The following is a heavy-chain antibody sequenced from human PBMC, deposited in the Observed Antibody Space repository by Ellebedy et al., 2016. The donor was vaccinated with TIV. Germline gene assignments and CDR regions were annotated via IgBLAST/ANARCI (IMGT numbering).Heavy chain of an antibody. CDR1: GFTFSSYW. D-gene: IGHD3/OR15-3a*01. CDR2: IKEDGSEK. J-gene: IGHJ4*02. Sequence: GGSLRLXCPASGFTFSSYWMNWVRQAPGKGLEWVANIKEDGSEKKYVDSVKGRFTISRDNAKNSLYLEMNNLRAEDTAVYYCARIGPSRSRDYWGQGTLVTVSS. CDR3: ARIGPSRSRDY. V-gene: IGHV3-7*03.